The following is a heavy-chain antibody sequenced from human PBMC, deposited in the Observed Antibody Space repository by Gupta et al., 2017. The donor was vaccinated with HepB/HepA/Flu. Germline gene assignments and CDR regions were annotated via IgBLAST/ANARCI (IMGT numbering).Heavy chain of an antibody. CDR2: IYYSGST. V-gene: IGHV4-59*01. CDR1: GGSISTFY. CDR3: ARKRNDYGDHFDY. Sequence: QVQLQESGPGLVKPSETLSRTCTVSGGSISTFYWTWLRQPPGKGLEWIGRIYYSGSTMYNPSLKSRVTISVDTSKNQFSLQLSSVTAADTAVYYCARKRNDYGDHFDYWGQGTLVTVSS. D-gene: IGHD4-17*01. J-gene: IGHJ4*02.